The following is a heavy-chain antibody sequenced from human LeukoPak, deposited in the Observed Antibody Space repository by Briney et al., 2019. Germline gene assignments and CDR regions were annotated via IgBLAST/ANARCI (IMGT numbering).Heavy chain of an antibody. CDR3: AFARVGVTGGGLDY. Sequence: GGSLRLSCAASGFTFSSYAMSWVRQAPGKGLEWVSAISGSGGSTYYADSVKGRFTISRDNSKNTLYLQMNSLRAEDTAVYYCAFARVGVTGGGLDYWGQGTLVTVSS. D-gene: IGHD2-15*01. CDR2: ISGSGGST. J-gene: IGHJ4*02. V-gene: IGHV3-23*01. CDR1: GFTFSSYA.